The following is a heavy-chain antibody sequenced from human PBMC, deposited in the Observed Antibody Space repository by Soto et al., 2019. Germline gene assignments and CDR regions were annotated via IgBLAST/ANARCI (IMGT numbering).Heavy chain of an antibody. J-gene: IGHJ4*02. CDR2: IYWDDDK. V-gene: IGHV2-5*02. CDR1: GFSLSSSGVG. CDR3: AHRAGLQGNWDGGYFDF. Sequence: QITLKESGPTRVKPTQTLTLACTFSGFSLSSSGVGVGWIRQPPGKALEQLALIYWDDDKRYSPSLKRRLTITKDTSKNQVVLTMTNMDPVDTATYYCAHRAGLQGNWDGGYFDFWGQGALVTVSS. D-gene: IGHD1-1*01.